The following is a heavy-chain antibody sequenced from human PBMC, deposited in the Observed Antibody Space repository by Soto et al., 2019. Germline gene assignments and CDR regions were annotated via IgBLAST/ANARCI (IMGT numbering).Heavy chain of an antibody. Sequence: ASVKVSCKASGGTFSSYAISWVRQAPGQGLEWMGGIIPIFGTANYAQKFQGRVTITADESTSTAYMELSSLRSEDTAVYYCARGSHCGGDCYSFDYWGQGTLVTVSS. CDR2: IIPIFGTA. D-gene: IGHD2-21*02. CDR3: ARGSHCGGDCYSFDY. CDR1: GGTFSSYA. V-gene: IGHV1-69*13. J-gene: IGHJ4*02.